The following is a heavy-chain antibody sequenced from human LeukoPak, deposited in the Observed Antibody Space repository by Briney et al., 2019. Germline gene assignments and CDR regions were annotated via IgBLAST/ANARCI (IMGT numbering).Heavy chain of an antibody. D-gene: IGHD1-26*01. CDR3: ARDRLVGATYAFDI. J-gene: IGHJ3*02. Sequence: GGSLRLSCAASGFTFSSYEMNWVRQAPGKGLEWVSYISSSGSTIYYADSVKGRFTISRDNAKNSLYLQMNSLRAEDTAVYYCARDRLVGATYAFDIWGQGTMVTVSS. CDR2: ISSSGSTI. CDR1: GFTFSSYE. V-gene: IGHV3-48*03.